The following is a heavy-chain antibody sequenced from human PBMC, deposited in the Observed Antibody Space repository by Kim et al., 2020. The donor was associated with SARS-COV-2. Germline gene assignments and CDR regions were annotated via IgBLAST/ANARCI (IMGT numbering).Heavy chain of an antibody. CDR1: GGTFSSYA. CDR2: IIPIFGTA. D-gene: IGHD3-3*01. J-gene: IGHJ4*02. CDR3: ASDGETYYDFWSGYYKGAFDY. Sequence: SVKVSCKASGGTFSSYAISWVRQAPGQGLEWMGGIIPIFGTANYAQKFQGRVTITADESTSTAYMELSSLRSEDTAVYYCASDGETYYDFWSGYYKGAFDYWGQGTLVTVSS. V-gene: IGHV1-69*13.